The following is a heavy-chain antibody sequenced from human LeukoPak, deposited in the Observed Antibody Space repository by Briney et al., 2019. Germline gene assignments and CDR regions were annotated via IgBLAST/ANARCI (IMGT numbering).Heavy chain of an antibody. V-gene: IGHV1-69*13. Sequence: WASVKVSCKTSGGTFSSYAISWVRQAPGQGLEWMGGIIPIIGTANYAQKFQGRVTITADESTSTVYMELSSLRAEDTALYYCARDPAAGTLNFDYWGQGTLVTVSS. J-gene: IGHJ4*02. CDR3: ARDPAAGTLNFDY. CDR2: IIPIIGTA. CDR1: GGTFSSYA. D-gene: IGHD6-13*01.